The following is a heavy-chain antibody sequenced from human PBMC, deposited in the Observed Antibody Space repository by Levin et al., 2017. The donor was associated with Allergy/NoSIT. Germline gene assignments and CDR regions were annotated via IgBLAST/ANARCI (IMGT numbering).Heavy chain of an antibody. Sequence: SETLSLTCTVSGGSISNYYWSWVRQPPGKGLEWIGYIFYNGNTNYNPSLKSRVTISVDTSKNQFSLRLTSVTAADTAVYYCARHGAAYTTNWPRAGFDYWGQGTLVTVSS. CDR2: IFYNGNT. CDR3: ARHGAAYTTNWPRAGFDY. D-gene: IGHD1-1*01. V-gene: IGHV4-59*08. J-gene: IGHJ4*02. CDR1: GGSISNYY.